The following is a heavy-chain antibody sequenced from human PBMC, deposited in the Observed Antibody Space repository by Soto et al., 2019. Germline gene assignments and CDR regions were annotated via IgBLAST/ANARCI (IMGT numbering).Heavy chain of an antibody. Sequence: ASETLSLTCAVYGGSFSGYYWSWIRQPPGKGLEWIGEINHSGSTNYNPSLKSRVTISVDTSKNQFSLKLSSVTAADTAVYYCASLLDYCSGGSCYGWFDPWGQGTLVTVSS. CDR1: GGSFSGYY. V-gene: IGHV4-34*01. CDR2: INHSGST. D-gene: IGHD2-15*01. J-gene: IGHJ5*02. CDR3: ASLLDYCSGGSCYGWFDP.